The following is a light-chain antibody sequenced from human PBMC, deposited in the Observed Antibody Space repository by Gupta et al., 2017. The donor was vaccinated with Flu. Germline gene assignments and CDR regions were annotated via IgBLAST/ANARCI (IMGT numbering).Light chain of an antibody. CDR3: GTWDSSLSAWV. CDR1: SSNIENNY. CDR2: ENN. Sequence: SSNIENNYVSCYQQLPGKAPELLIYENNKRPSGIPDRFSGSKSDTSATLGITGLQTGDEADYYCGTWDSSLSAWVFGGGTKLTVL. J-gene: IGLJ3*02. V-gene: IGLV1-51*02.